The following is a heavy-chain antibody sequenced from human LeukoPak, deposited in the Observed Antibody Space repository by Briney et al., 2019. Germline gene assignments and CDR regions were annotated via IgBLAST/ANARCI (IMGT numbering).Heavy chain of an antibody. D-gene: IGHD3-10*01. J-gene: IGHJ4*02. Sequence: SETLSLTCTVSGGSISSSSYYWGWIRQPPGKGLEWIGSIYHSGSTYYNPSLKSRVTISVDTSKNQFSLKLSSVTAADTAVYYCARGGSMVRGVMIFDYWGQGTLVTVSS. CDR3: ARGGSMVRGVMIFDY. CDR1: GGSISSSSYY. CDR2: IYHSGST. V-gene: IGHV4-39*07.